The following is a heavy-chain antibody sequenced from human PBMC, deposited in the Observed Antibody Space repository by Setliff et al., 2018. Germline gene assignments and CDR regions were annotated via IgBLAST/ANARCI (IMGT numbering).Heavy chain of an antibody. CDR2: VYYSGYT. D-gene: IGHD3-10*01. V-gene: IGHV4-59*12. Sequence: SETLSLTCTVSGGSISPYFWSWIRQPPGKGLEWIGSVYYSGYTYYSPSLESRVAISVDTSKNQFSLKVNSVTAADTAVYYCARVDFTMLQGVLGHWGQGTLVTVSS. CDR1: GGSISPYF. J-gene: IGHJ1*01. CDR3: ARVDFTMLQGVLGH.